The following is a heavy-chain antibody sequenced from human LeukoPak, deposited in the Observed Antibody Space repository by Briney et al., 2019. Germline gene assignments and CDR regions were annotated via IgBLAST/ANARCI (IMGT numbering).Heavy chain of an antibody. CDR1: GFTFSSYS. D-gene: IGHD2-2*02. V-gene: IGHV3-48*04. J-gene: IGHJ4*02. CDR3: ARVFPYCSSTSCYIVKDKYYFDY. CDR2: ISSSSSTI. Sequence: PGGSLRLSCAASGFTFSSYSMNWVRQAPGKGLEWVSYISSSSSTIYYADSVKGRFTISRDNAKNSLYLQMNSLRAEDTAVYYCARVFPYCSSTSCYIVKDKYYFDYWGQGTLVTVSS.